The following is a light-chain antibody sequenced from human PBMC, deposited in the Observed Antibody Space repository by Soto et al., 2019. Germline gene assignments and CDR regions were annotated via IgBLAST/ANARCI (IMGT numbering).Light chain of an antibody. CDR3: QQYDSSPPT. CDR2: GAS. V-gene: IGKV3-20*01. J-gene: IGKJ1*01. Sequence: IEMTQSPCTLSASLGDRTTITCRASQSISRYLAWYQQKPGQGPRLLIYGASSMATGTPDRFSGSGSGTDFTLTINRLEPEDFALYYCQQYDSSPPTFGQGTKVDIK. CDR1: QSISRY.